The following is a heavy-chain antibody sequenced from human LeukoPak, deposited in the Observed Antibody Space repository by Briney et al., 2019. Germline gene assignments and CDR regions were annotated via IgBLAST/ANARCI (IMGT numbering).Heavy chain of an antibody. V-gene: IGHV5-51*01. Sequence: GESLKISCKGSGYSFTSYWIGWVRQMPGKGLEWMGIIYPGDSDTRYSPSFQGQVTISADKSISTAYLQWSSLKASDTAMYYCARRPHYDILTGYYGGGLVVDAFDIWGQGTMVTVSS. J-gene: IGHJ3*02. CDR1: GYSFTSYW. D-gene: IGHD3-9*01. CDR2: IYPGDSDT. CDR3: ARRPHYDILTGYYGGGLVVDAFDI.